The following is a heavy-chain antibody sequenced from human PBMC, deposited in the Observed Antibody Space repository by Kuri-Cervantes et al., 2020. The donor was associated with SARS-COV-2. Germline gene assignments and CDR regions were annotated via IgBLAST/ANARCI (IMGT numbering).Heavy chain of an antibody. D-gene: IGHD6-19*01. CDR3: ARGRIAVAGWLVDY. Sequence: SVKVSCKASGGTFSSYAISWVRQAPGQGLEWMGGIIPILGIANYAQKFQGRVTMTRDTSTSTVYMELSSLRSEDTAVYYCARGRIAVAGWLVDYWGQGTLVTVSS. CDR2: IIPILGIA. J-gene: IGHJ4*02. V-gene: IGHV1-69*10. CDR1: GGTFSSYA.